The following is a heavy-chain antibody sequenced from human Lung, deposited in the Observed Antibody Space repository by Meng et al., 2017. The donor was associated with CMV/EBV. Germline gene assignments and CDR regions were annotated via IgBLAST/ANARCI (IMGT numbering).Heavy chain of an antibody. Sequence: SCXASGGNFNRYRFIGVRQAPGQGLEWVGRIVPLLRTPTFAHSFQGRVTITADRSSSTPYMELSRLRAEDPAVYYCVSATYMTTQQGWFDTWGQGTLGT. J-gene: IGHJ5*02. CDR1: GGNFNRYR. D-gene: IGHD1-1*01. CDR3: VSATYMTTQQGWFDT. V-gene: IGHV1-69*06. CDR2: IVPLLRTP.